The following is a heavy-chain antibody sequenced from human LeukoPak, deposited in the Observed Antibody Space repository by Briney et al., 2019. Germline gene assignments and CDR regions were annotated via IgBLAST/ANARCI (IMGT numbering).Heavy chain of an antibody. CDR1: GGSISTYY. V-gene: IGHV4-4*07. CDR2: IYSSGST. D-gene: IGHD3-10*01. CDR3: ARLLWFRHEGGAFDI. Sequence: SETLSLTCTVSGGSISTYYWSWIRQPAGKGLEWIGRIYSSGSTNYNPSLKSRITISLDTSRNQLSLKLTSVTAADTAVYYCARLLWFRHEGGAFDIWGQGTMVTVSS. J-gene: IGHJ3*02.